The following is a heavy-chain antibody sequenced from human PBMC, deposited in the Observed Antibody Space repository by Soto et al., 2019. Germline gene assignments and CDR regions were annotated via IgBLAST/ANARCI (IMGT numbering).Heavy chain of an antibody. CDR3: AQEAPGGWHFFDS. CDR1: GFTFGTYG. J-gene: IGHJ4*02. D-gene: IGHD6-19*01. Sequence: GGSLRLSCAASGFTFGTYGMHWVRQAPGKGLEWVADISYDGTKKFYIDSVKGRFTISRDNSKNTLYLQMNGLRTEDTAVYYCAQEAPGGWHFFDSWGQGTLVTASS. V-gene: IGHV3-30*18. CDR2: ISYDGTKK.